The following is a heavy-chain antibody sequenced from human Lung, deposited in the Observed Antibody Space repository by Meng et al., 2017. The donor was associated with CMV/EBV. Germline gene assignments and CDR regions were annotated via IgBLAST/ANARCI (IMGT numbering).Heavy chain of an antibody. CDR3: ARDYYDSGAYYYTEEYYHGLAV. V-gene: IGHV6-1*01. CDR1: GDSVSSNSAA. J-gene: IGHJ6*02. Sequence: SETLSLTCAISGDSVSSNSAAWNWIRQSPSRGLEWLGRTYYRSKWYDDYAMAVKSRITINPDTSKNQFSLQLNSVTPEDTAVYYCARDYYDSGAYYYTEEYYHGLAVWGQGNXV. D-gene: IGHD3-22*01. CDR2: TYYRSKWYD.